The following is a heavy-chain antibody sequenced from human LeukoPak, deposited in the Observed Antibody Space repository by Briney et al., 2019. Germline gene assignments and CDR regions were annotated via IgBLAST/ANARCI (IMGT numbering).Heavy chain of an antibody. J-gene: IGHJ4*02. Sequence: GGSLRLSCAASGFTFSSYAMSWVRQAPGKGLEWVSAISGSGGSTYYADSVKGRFTISRDNSRNTLYLQMNSLRAEDTAVYYCAKDRTYSSSWYQPDYWGQGTLVTVSS. V-gene: IGHV3-23*01. CDR2: ISGSGGST. CDR1: GFTFSSYA. CDR3: AKDRTYSSSWYQPDY. D-gene: IGHD6-13*01.